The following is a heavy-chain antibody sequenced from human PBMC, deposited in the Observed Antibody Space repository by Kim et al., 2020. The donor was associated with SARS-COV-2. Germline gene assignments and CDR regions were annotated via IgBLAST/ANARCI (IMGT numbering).Heavy chain of an antibody. CDR3: TSVSVLRFLEWSDYYYYYYMDV. J-gene: IGHJ6*03. D-gene: IGHD3-3*01. V-gene: IGHV3-49*04. Sequence: GGSLRLSCTASGFTFGDYAMSWVRQAPGKGLEWVGFIRSKAYGGTTEYAASVKGRFTISRDDSKSIAYLQMNSLKTEDTAVYYCTSVSVLRFLEWSDYYYYYYMDVWGKGTTVTVSS. CDR1: GFTFGDYA. CDR2: IRSKAYGGTT.